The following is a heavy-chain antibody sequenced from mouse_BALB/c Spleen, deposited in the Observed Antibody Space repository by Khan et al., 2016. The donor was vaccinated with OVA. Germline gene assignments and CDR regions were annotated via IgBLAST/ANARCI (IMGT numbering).Heavy chain of an antibody. CDR1: ADSITRGY. CDR2: ISYSGNT. V-gene: IGHV3-8*02. D-gene: IGHD1-1*01. CDR3: ACELRGFAY. Sequence: EVQLQESGPSLVKPSQTLSLTCSVTADSITRGYWNWIRKFPGNKLDYMGYISYSGNTYCNPSLKSRISITRDTSKNQYYLQLNSVTTEDTATYYCACELRGFAYWGQGTLVTVSA. J-gene: IGHJ3*01.